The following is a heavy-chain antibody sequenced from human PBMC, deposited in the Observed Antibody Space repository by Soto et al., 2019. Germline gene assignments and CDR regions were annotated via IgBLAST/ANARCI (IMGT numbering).Heavy chain of an antibody. Sequence: QITLKESGPPLVKPTQTLTLTCTFSGFSLSTSGVGVGWIRQPPGKALEWLALIFWDDDKRYSPSLKSRLTITKDTSKNPVVLTMTNMDPVDTATYYCVHRQGSSGFDYWGQGTLVTVSS. CDR2: IFWDDDK. CDR3: VHRQGSSGFDY. D-gene: IGHD6-19*01. J-gene: IGHJ4*02. V-gene: IGHV2-5*02. CDR1: GFSLSTSGVG.